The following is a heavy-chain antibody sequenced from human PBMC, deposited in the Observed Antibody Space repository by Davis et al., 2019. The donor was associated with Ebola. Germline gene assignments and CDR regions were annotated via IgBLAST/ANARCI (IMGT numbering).Heavy chain of an antibody. CDR3: ARLRTEMASFYFEY. Sequence: MPSETLSLTCTLSGGSISSGGYYWSWIRQLPGKGLEWIGYIYYSGIPYSNPSLGSRVTISVDTSKNQFSLNLSSVTAADTAVYYCARLRTEMASFYFEYWGQGTLVTVSS. CDR1: GGSISSGGYY. J-gene: IGHJ4*02. CDR2: IYYSGIP. V-gene: IGHV4-31*03. D-gene: IGHD5-24*01.